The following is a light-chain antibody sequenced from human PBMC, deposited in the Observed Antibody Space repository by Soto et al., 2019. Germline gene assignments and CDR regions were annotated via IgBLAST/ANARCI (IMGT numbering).Light chain of an antibody. CDR1: SSDVGGYNY. CDR2: EVT. Sequence: QSALTQPASVSGSPGQSITISCTGTSSDVGGYNYVSWYQHHPGKAPKLLIYEVTNRPAELSNRFSGSKSGITASLTISGLQSEDEADYYCSSYTSGSTVIFGGGTKLTVL. J-gene: IGLJ2*01. CDR3: SSYTSGSTVI. V-gene: IGLV2-14*01.